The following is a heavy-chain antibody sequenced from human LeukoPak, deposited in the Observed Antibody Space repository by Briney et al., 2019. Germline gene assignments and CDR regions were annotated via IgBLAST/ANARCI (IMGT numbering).Heavy chain of an antibody. Sequence: SCKASGYSFTSYWIGWVRQMPGKGLEWMANIKQDGGEKYYVDSVKGRFTISRDNSKNTLYLQMNSLRAEDTAVYYCAKDLEPIGTPTDYWGQGTLVTVSS. J-gene: IGHJ4*02. V-gene: IGHV3-7*01. D-gene: IGHD1-14*01. CDR1: GYSFTSYW. CDR3: AKDLEPIGTPTDY. CDR2: IKQDGGEK.